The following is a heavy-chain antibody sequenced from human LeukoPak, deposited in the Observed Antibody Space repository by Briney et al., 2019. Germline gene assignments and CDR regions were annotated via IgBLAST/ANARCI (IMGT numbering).Heavy chain of an antibody. D-gene: IGHD3-10*01. CDR1: GFTFSSYE. CDR2: ITGSGGST. Sequence: PGGSLRLSCAASGFTFSSYEMNWVRQAPGKGLEWVSAITGSGGSTNYADSVKGRFTISRDNSKNTLYLQMNSLRAEDTAVYYCARGGSMAWFGELYFDYWGQGTLVTVSS. J-gene: IGHJ4*02. CDR3: ARGGSMAWFGELYFDY. V-gene: IGHV3-23*01.